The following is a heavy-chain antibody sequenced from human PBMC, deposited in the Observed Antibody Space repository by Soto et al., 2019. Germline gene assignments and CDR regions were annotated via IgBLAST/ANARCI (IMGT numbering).Heavy chain of an antibody. D-gene: IGHD3-3*01. Sequence: QAQLVQSGAEVKKPGASVKVSCKTSGYSCNTYGISWVRQVPGQGPEWMGWISGYNGYTKYAQKFQGRVTMTTDTSTSTAYMDMRSLRSDDTAVYYCARPGTILGRNGMDVWGQGTTVIVSS. CDR1: GYSCNTYG. CDR3: ARPGTILGRNGMDV. V-gene: IGHV1-18*04. J-gene: IGHJ6*02. CDR2: ISGYNGYT.